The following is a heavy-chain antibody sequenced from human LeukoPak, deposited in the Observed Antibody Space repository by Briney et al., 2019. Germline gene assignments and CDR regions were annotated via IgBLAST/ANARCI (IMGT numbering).Heavy chain of an antibody. J-gene: IGHJ1*01. CDR3: AKGSCSSTSCYSWAYFQH. CDR1: GFTFSSYG. D-gene: IGHD2-2*01. CDR2: TRYDGSNK. Sequence: PGGSLRLSCAASGFTFSSYGMHWVRQAPGKGLEWVAFTRYDGSNKYYADSVKGRFTISRDNSKNTLYLQMNSLRAEDTAVYYCAKGSCSSTSCYSWAYFQHWGQGTLVTVSS. V-gene: IGHV3-30*02.